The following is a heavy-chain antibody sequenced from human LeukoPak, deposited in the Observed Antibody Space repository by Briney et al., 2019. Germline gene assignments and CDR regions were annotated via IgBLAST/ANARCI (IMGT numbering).Heavy chain of an antibody. D-gene: IGHD5-24*01. V-gene: IGHV3-7*01. Sequence: GGSLRLSCAASRFTFSSYWMTWVRQAPGKGLEWVANIKKDGSEKYYVDSVKGRFTISRDNAKKSLYLQMNSLGAEDTAVYYCASSTVEMATILDQDWGQGTLVIVSS. J-gene: IGHJ4*02. CDR1: RFTFSSYW. CDR2: IKKDGSEK. CDR3: ASSTVEMATILDQD.